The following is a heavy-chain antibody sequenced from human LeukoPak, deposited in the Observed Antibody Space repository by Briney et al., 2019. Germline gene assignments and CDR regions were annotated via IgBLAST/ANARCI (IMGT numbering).Heavy chain of an antibody. J-gene: IGHJ4*02. CDR2: IYSGGST. D-gene: IGHD6-13*01. CDR3: ARALIAAAGLYYFDY. V-gene: IGHV3-66*01. CDR1: GFTVSSNY. Sequence: GGSLRLSCAASGFTVSSNYMSWVRQAPGKGLEWVSVIYSGGSTYYADSVKGRFTISRDNSKNTPYLQMNSLRAEDTAVYYCARALIAAAGLYYFDYWGQGTLVTVSS.